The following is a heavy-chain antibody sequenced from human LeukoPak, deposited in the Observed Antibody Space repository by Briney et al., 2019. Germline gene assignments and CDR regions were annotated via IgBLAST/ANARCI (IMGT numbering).Heavy chain of an antibody. V-gene: IGHV3-9*01. CDR3: ARENRVDIVATIHYYYYYMDV. CDR1: GFTFDDYA. D-gene: IGHD5-12*01. J-gene: IGHJ6*03. Sequence: PGRSLRLSCAASGFTFDDYAMHWVRQAPGKGLEWVSGISWNSGSIGYADSVKGRFTISRDNAKNSLYLQMNSLRAEDTAVYYCARENRVDIVATIHYYYYYMDVWGKGTTVTVSS. CDR2: ISWNSGSI.